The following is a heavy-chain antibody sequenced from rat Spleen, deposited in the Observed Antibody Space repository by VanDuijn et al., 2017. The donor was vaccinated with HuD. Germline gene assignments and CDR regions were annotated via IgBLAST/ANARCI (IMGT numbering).Heavy chain of an antibody. V-gene: IGHV5-25*01. Sequence: EVQLVESGGGLVQPGRSMKLSCAASGFIFRDYYMSWVRQAPTKGLEWVASSSPGGGNTYYRDSVKGRFTISRDNAKSTLYLQMDSLRSEDTATYYCARPGTGSWFGYWGQGVMVTVSS. CDR1: GFIFRDYY. CDR2: SSPGGGNT. J-gene: IGHJ2*01. D-gene: IGHD5-1*01. CDR3: ARPGTGSWFGY.